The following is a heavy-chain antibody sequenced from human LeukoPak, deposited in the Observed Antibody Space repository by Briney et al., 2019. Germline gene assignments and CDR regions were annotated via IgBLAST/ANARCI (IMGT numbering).Heavy chain of an antibody. CDR1: GFTFSSYA. V-gene: IGHV3-23*01. CDR3: ANGNRCTSPNCLGYYYFYMDV. CDR2: FSGSGGTT. J-gene: IGHJ6*03. D-gene: IGHD2-8*01. Sequence: GXSLRLSCAASGFTFSSYAMKWVRQAPGRGVEWGSGFSGSGGTTYYADSVKGRFTISRDNSKNPLYLQMTSLRAEDTAVYYCANGNRCTSPNCLGYYYFYMDVWGKGTMVTVSS.